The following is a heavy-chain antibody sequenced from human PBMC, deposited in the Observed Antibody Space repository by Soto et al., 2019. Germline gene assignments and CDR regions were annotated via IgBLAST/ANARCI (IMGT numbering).Heavy chain of an antibody. V-gene: IGHV3-23*01. Sequence: GGSLRLSCAASGFTFSSYAMSWVRQAPGKGLEWVSAISGSGGSTYYADSVKGRFTISRDNSKNTLYLQMNGLSAEDTALYYCARGVRLHFDNWGQGTLVTVSS. CDR3: ARGVRLHFDN. CDR1: GFTFSSYA. CDR2: ISGSGGST. J-gene: IGHJ4*02.